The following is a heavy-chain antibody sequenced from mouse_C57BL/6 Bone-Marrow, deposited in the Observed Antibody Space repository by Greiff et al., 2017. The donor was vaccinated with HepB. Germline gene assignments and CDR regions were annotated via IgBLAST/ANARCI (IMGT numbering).Heavy chain of an antibody. CDR1: GYAFSSYW. D-gene: IGHD4-1*01. CDR3: ASNLAGTEKYFDH. V-gene: IGHV1-80*01. CDR2: IYPGDGDT. Sequence: VQVVESGAELVKPGASVKISCKASGYAFSSYWMNWVKQRPGKGLEWIGQIYPGDGDTNYNGKFKGKATLTADKSSSTAYMQLSSLTSEDSAVFFFASNLAGTEKYFDHWGKGTTLPVSS. J-gene: IGHJ2*01.